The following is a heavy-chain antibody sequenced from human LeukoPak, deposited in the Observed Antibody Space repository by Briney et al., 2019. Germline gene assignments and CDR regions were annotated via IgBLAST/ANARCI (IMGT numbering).Heavy chain of an antibody. D-gene: IGHD3-22*01. V-gene: IGHV1-69*13. CDR1: GYTFISYA. CDR2: IIPIFDTG. Sequence: ASVKVSCKASGYTFISYAISWVRQAPGQGLEWMGGIIPIFDTGHYAQKFQGRLTITSDESTITAYMELSSLRSEDTAVYYCARTYYYDSSGYYFDYWGQGTLVTVSS. J-gene: IGHJ4*02. CDR3: ARTYYYDSSGYYFDY.